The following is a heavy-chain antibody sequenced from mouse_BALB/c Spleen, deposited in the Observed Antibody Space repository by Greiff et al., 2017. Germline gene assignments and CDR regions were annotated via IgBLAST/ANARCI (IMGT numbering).Heavy chain of an antibody. CDR3: ARSGYYGNYWYFDV. J-gene: IGHJ1*01. D-gene: IGHD2-1*01. CDR2: IYPGDGDT. V-gene: IGHV1-87*01. CDR1: GYTFTSYW. Sequence: QVQLQQSGAELARPGASVKLSCKASGYTFTSYWMQWVKQRPGQGLEWIGAIYPGDGDTRYTQKFKGKATLTADKSSSTAYMQLSSLTSEDSAVYFCARSGYYGNYWYFDVWGAGTTVTVSS.